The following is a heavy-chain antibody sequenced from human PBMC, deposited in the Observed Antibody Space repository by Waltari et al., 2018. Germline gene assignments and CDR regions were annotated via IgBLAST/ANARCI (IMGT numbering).Heavy chain of an antibody. CDR3: AKFRGATFPYYYMNV. CDR1: GFDSSTFA. V-gene: IGHV3-23*01. Sequence: EVQLLESGGGLVQPGRSLSISCGASGFDSSTFAMSWVRQAPGKGLEWVSFISCSSRTIHYADSVKGRFTVSRDNSKSTIYLQMNNLRAEDTAVYYCAKFRGATFPYYYMNVWGKGTTVTVSS. D-gene: IGHD2-21*01. J-gene: IGHJ6*03. CDR2: ISCSSRTI.